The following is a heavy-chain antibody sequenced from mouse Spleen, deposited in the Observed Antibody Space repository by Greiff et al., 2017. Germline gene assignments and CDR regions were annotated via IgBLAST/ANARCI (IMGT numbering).Heavy chain of an antibody. CDR3: ARLTMISYFDY. CDR2: INPNNGGA. Sequence: EVQLQQSGPDLVKPGASVKIPCKASGYTFTDYNMDWVKQSHGKSLEWIGDINPNNGGAIYNQKFKGKATLTVDKSSNTAYMELRSLTSEDTAVYYCARLTMISYFDYWGQGTTLTVSS. CDR1: GYTFTDYN. J-gene: IGHJ2*01. D-gene: IGHD2-4*01. V-gene: IGHV1-18*01.